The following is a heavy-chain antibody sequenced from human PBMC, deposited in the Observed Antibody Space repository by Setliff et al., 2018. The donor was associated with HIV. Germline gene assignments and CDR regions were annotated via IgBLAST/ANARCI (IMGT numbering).Heavy chain of an antibody. J-gene: IGHJ3*02. D-gene: IGHD1-26*01. CDR2: IYTSGST. CDR1: GGSISSYY. CDR3: ARASVGATGLYAFEI. V-gene: IGHV4-4*07. Sequence: SETLSLTCTVSGGSISSYYWSWIRQPAGQGLEWIGHIYTSGSTNYSPSVKSRVTISVDTSKNQFSLRLNSVTAADTAVYYCARASVGATGLYAFEIWGQGTMVTVSS.